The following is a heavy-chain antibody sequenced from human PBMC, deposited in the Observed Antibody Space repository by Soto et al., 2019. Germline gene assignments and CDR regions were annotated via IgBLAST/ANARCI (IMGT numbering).Heavy chain of an antibody. J-gene: IGHJ5*02. D-gene: IGHD1-26*01. CDR2: ISGSGGST. Sequence: GGSLRLSCAASGFTFSSYAMSWVRQAPGKGLEWVSAISGSGGSTYYADSVKGRFTISRDNSKNTLYLQMNSLRAEDTAVYYCAKDRSPYSGSRDWFHPWGQGTLVTVSS. CDR1: GFTFSSYA. V-gene: IGHV3-23*01. CDR3: AKDRSPYSGSRDWFHP.